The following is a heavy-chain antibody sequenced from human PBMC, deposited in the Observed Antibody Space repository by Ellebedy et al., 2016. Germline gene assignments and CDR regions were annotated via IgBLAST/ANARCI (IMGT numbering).Heavy chain of an antibody. CDR1: GGSVRSGSYY. V-gene: IGHV4-61*01. CDR2: IYNSGST. CDR3: ARGLIRGMVTAIHDY. Sequence: GSLRLXCTVSGGSVRSGSYYWSWIRQPPGKGLEWIAYIYNSGSTDYNPSLKSRIIISVDTSKNQFSLKLRSVTAADTAVYYCARGLIRGMVTAIHDYWGQGTLVTVSS. J-gene: IGHJ4*02. D-gene: IGHD2-21*02.